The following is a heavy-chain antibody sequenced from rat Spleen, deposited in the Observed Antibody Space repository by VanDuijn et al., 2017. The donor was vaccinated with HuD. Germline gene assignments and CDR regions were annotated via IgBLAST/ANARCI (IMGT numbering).Heavy chain of an antibody. D-gene: IGHD1-11*01. CDR1: GFTFSDYN. CDR3: ARRHYGYTDYFDY. CDR2: ISTGGGNT. J-gene: IGHJ2*01. V-gene: IGHV5S23*01. Sequence: EVQLVESGGGLVQPGRSLKVYCAASGFTFSDYNMAWVRQAPTKGLEWVASISTGGGNTYYRDSVKGRFTISRDIAKSTLYLQMDSLGSEDTATYYCARRHYGYTDYFDYWGQGVMVTVSS.